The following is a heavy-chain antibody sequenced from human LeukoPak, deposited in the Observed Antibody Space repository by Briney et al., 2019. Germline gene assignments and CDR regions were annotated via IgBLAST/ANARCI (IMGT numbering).Heavy chain of an antibody. Sequence: GGSLRLSCTASGFTFGDYAMSWFRQAPGKGLEWVGFIRSKAYGGTTEYAASVKGRFTISRDDSKNTLYLQMNSLRADDTAVYYCAKRRGLELTYYYHMDVWGKGTTVTVSS. V-gene: IGHV3-49*03. CDR1: GFTFGDYA. J-gene: IGHJ6*03. CDR2: IRSKAYGGTT. CDR3: AKRRGLELTYYYHMDV. D-gene: IGHD1-7*01.